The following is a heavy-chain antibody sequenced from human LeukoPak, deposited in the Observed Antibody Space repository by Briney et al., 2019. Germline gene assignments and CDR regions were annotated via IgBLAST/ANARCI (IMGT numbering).Heavy chain of an antibody. CDR1: GSSISGGGYY. D-gene: IGHD2-2*01. Sequence: SETPSLTCTVSGSSISGGGYYWSWIRQHPGKGLEWIGFIYYSGSTYYNPSLKSRVTISVDTSKNQFSLKLSSVTAADTAVYYCARWGYCSSTSCPGFDYRGQGTLVTVSS. J-gene: IGHJ4*02. CDR3: ARWGYCSSTSCPGFDY. V-gene: IGHV4-31*03. CDR2: IYYSGST.